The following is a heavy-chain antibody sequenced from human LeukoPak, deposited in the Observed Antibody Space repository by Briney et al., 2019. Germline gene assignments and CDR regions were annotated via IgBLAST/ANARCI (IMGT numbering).Heavy chain of an antibody. CDR2: IYYSGST. D-gene: IGHD2-8*01. V-gene: IGHV4-59*01. J-gene: IGHJ4*02. CDR3: ARDHCANGVCWFDY. Sequence: SETLSLTCTVSGGSISSYYWSWIRQPPGKGLEWIGYIYYSGSTNCNPSLKSRVTISVDTSKNQFSLKLSSVTAADSAVYYCARDHCANGVCWFDYWGQGTLVTVSS. CDR1: GGSISSYY.